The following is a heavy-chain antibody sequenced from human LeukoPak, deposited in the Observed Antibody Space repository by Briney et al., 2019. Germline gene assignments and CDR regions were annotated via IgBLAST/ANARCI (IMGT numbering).Heavy chain of an antibody. CDR1: GYTFTSYG. CDR2: ISAYNGNT. V-gene: IGHV1-18*01. D-gene: IGHD3-3*01. CDR3: ARDGNVLRFLEWLSNSGYFDY. J-gene: IGHJ4*02. Sequence: GASVKVSCKASGYTFTSYGISWVRQAPGQGLGWMGWISAYNGNTNYAQKLQGRVTMTTDTSTSTAYMELRSLRSDDTAVYYCARDGNVLRFLEWLSNSGYFDYWGQGTLVTVSS.